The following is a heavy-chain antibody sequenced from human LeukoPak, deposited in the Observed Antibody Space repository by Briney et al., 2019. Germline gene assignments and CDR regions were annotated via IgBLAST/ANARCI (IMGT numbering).Heavy chain of an antibody. CDR1: GFTLSNYW. CDR2: IHQDGSEK. J-gene: IGHJ5*02. V-gene: IGHV3-7*01. D-gene: IGHD3-10*01. CDR3: VRDAGKGSSPKESGVDL. Sequence: GGSLRLSCAASGFTLSNYWMTLVRQAPGKGLEWVASIHQDGSEKHSIDSGRLDVSRDNAKASLYLQMNYLRAEDAAIYYCVRDAGKGSSPKESGVDLWGHRIQITVSS.